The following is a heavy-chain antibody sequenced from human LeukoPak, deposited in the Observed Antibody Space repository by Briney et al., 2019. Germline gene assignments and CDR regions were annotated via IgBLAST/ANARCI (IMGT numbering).Heavy chain of an antibody. CDR3: ARDDASTARASGMDV. D-gene: IGHD6-6*01. V-gene: IGHV3-21*01. J-gene: IGHJ6*04. CDR2: ISRDSAFV. CDR1: GFTLSAYD. Sequence: GGSLRLSCAASGFTLSAYDMNWVRQAPGKGLEWVSYISRDSAFVYYADSVKGRLTISRDNAKNSLYLQMESLRGEDTAVYYCARDDASTARASGMDVWGIGTTVTVSS.